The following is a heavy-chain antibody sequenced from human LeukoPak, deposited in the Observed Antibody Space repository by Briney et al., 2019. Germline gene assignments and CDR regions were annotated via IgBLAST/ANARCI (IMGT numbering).Heavy chain of an antibody. CDR2: IYYSGST. Sequence: SETLSLTCTVSGGSISSSSYYWGWIRQPPGKGLEWIGSIYYSGSTYYNPSLKSRVTISVDTSKNQFSLKLSSVTAADTAVYYCARPVAAAGTAVDYYGMDVWGQGTTVTVSS. D-gene: IGHD6-13*01. V-gene: IGHV4-39*01. CDR3: ARPVAAAGTAVDYYGMDV. CDR1: GGSISSSSYY. J-gene: IGHJ6*02.